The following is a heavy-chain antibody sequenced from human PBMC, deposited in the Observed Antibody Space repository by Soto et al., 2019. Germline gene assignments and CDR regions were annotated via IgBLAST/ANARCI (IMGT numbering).Heavy chain of an antibody. CDR2: IDPTDSYT. CDR3: ARTRRGYSHIDY. V-gene: IGHV5-10-1*01. Sequence: GESLKISCQVSGYSFTTYWISRVRQMPGKGLEWMGRIDPTDSYTRYSPSFEGHVTFSVDKSISTAYLQWSSLKASDSAMYFCARTRRGYSHIDYWGQGTPVTVSS. J-gene: IGHJ4*02. D-gene: IGHD5-18*01. CDR1: GYSFTTYW.